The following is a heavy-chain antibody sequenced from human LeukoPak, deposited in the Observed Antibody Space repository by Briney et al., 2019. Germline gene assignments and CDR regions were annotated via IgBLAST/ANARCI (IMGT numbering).Heavy chain of an antibody. CDR1: GGSISSSSYY. CDR2: IYYSGST. D-gene: IGHD3-16*02. CDR3: ARELPFRMITFGGVISDAFDI. V-gene: IGHV4-39*07. J-gene: IGHJ3*02. Sequence: SETLSLTCTVSGGSISSSSYYWGWIRQPPGKGLEWIGSIYYSGSTYYNPSLKSRVTISVDTSKNQFSLKLSSVTAADTAVYYCARELPFRMITFGGVISDAFDIWGQGTMVTVSS.